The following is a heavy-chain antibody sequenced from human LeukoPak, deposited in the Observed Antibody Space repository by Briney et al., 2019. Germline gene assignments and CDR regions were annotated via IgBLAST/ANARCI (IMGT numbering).Heavy chain of an antibody. D-gene: IGHD6-13*01. CDR2: INPNSGGT. Sequence: GASVKVSCKASGYTFTGYYMHWVRQAPGQGLEWMGWINPNSGGTNYAQKFQGWVTMTRDTSISTAYMELSRLRSDDTAMYYCARDAAVTAAGTPIYYYGMDVWGQGTTVTVSS. V-gene: IGHV1-2*04. J-gene: IGHJ6*02. CDR3: ARDAAVTAAGTPIYYYGMDV. CDR1: GYTFTGYY.